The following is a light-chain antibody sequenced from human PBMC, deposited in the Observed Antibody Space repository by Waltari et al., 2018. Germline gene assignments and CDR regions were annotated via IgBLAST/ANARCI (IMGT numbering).Light chain of an antibody. CDR1: SGSVSTNFY. CDR3: VLYMGSGISV. J-gene: IGLJ3*02. V-gene: IGLV8-61*01. CDR2: STN. Sequence: QTVVTQEPSFSVSPGGTVTLTCGLISGSVSTNFYPTWYQQTPGQAPRTLLYSTNTRSSGVPDRVAGSILGNKGALTITGAQADYESDYYCVLYMGSGISVFGGGTKLTVL.